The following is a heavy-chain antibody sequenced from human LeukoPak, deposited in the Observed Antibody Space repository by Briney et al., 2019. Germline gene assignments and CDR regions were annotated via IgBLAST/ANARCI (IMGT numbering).Heavy chain of an antibody. CDR2: INPNSGGT. Sequence: ASVKVSCKASGYTFTGYYMHWVRQAPGQGLEWMGWINPNSGGTNYAQKFQGRVTMTRDTSISTAYMELSRLRSDDTAVYYCARVSHYYYDSSGYSNRNDAFDIWGQGTMVTVSS. CDR1: GYTFTGYY. CDR3: ARVSHYYYDSSGYSNRNDAFDI. D-gene: IGHD3-22*01. J-gene: IGHJ3*02. V-gene: IGHV1-2*02.